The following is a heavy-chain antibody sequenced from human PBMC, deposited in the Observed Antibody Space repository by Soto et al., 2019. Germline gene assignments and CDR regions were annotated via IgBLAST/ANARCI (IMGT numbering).Heavy chain of an antibody. D-gene: IGHD1-26*01. CDR1: GFSLSTSGMC. Sequence: SGPTLVNPTQTLTLTCTFSGFSLSTSGMCVSWIRQPPGKALEWLARIDWDDDKYYSTSLKTRLTISKDTSKNQVVLTMTNMDPVDTATYYCARIRFSGSYYYFDYWGQGTLVTVS. CDR3: ARIRFSGSYYYFDY. J-gene: IGHJ4*02. V-gene: IGHV2-70*11. CDR2: IDWDDDK.